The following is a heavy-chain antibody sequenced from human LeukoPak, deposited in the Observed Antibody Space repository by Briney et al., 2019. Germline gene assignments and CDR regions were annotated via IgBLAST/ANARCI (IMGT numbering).Heavy chain of an antibody. CDR2: ISSSSSYI. J-gene: IGHJ4*02. CDR1: GFTFSSYS. CDR3: ATLSPKSWEYYFDY. D-gene: IGHD1-26*01. V-gene: IGHV3-21*01. Sequence: GGSLRLSCAASGFTFSSYSMNWVRQAPGKGLEWVSSISSSSSYIYYADSVKGRFTISRDNAKNSLYLQMNSLRAEDTAVYYCATLSPKSWEYYFDYWGQGTLVTVSS.